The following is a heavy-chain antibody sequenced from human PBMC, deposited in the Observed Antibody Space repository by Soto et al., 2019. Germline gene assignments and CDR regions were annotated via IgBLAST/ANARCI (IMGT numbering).Heavy chain of an antibody. J-gene: IGHJ4*02. Sequence: GGSLRLSCAASGFTCSSYGMHWVRQAPGKGLEWVAVISYDGSNKYYADSVKGRFTISRDNSKNTLYLQMNSLRAEDTAVYYCAKDRYSSGWYSRYFDYWGQGTLVTVSS. D-gene: IGHD6-19*01. CDR2: ISYDGSNK. V-gene: IGHV3-30*18. CDR3: AKDRYSSGWYSRYFDY. CDR1: GFTCSSYG.